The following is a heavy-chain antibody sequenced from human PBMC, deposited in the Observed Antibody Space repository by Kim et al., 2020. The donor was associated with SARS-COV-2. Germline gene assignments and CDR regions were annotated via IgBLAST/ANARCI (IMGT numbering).Heavy chain of an antibody. Sequence: FQGRVTVTADKSTSTAYMELSSLRSEDTAVYYCARAPLYGSGSYNGWFDPWGQGTLVTVSS. CDR3: ARAPLYGSGSYNGWFDP. V-gene: IGHV1-69*04. D-gene: IGHD3-10*01. J-gene: IGHJ5*02.